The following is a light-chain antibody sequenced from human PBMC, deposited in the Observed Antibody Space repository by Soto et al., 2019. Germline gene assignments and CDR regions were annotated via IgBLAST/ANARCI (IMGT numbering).Light chain of an antibody. V-gene: IGLV2-18*01. Sequence: QSALTHPPSVSGSPGQSVTISCTGTSSDVGSYNRVSWYQQPPGTAPKLMIYEVSNRPSGVPDRFSGSKSGNTASLTISGLQAEDEADYYCSLYTSSSTYVFGTGTKVTV. CDR2: EVS. J-gene: IGLJ1*01. CDR3: SLYTSSSTYV. CDR1: SSDVGSYNR.